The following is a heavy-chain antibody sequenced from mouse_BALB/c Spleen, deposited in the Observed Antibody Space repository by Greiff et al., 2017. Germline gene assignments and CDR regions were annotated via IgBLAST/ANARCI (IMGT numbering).Heavy chain of an antibody. J-gene: IGHJ2*01. Sequence: EVQLVESGGGLVQPGGSLRLSCATSGFTFTDYYMSWVRQPPGKALEWLGFIRNKANGYTTEYSASVKGRFTISRDNSQSILYLQMNTLRAEDSATYYCARGDLLRDYWGQGTTLTVSS. D-gene: IGHD1-1*01. CDR3: ARGDLLRDY. CDR1: GFTFTDYY. CDR2: IRNKANGYTT. V-gene: IGHV7-3*02.